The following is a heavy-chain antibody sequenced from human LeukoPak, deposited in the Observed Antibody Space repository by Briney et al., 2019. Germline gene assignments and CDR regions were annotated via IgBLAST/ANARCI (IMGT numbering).Heavy chain of an antibody. D-gene: IGHD6-19*01. CDR3: ARLRGYSSGWYRGWFDP. CDR2: ISAYNGNT. J-gene: IGHJ5*02. Sequence: RASVKVSCKASGYTFTSYGISWVRQAPGQGLEWMGWISAYNGNTNYAQKLQGRVTMTTDTSTSTAYMELRSLRSDGTAVYYCARLRGYSSGWYRGWFDPWGQGTLVTVSS. CDR1: GYTFTSYG. V-gene: IGHV1-18*01.